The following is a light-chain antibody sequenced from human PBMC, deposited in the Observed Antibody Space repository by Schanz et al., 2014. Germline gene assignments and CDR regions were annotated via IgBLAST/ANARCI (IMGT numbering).Light chain of an antibody. Sequence: EIVLTQSPATLSLSPGERATLSCRASQSVSRYLAWYQQKPGQAPRLLIYGASSRATGVPDRFSGSGSGTDFTLTISRLEPEDSAVYYCQHYGSPPLTFGPGTTVDIK. J-gene: IGKJ3*01. CDR2: GAS. V-gene: IGKV3-20*01. CDR1: QSVSRY. CDR3: QHYGSPPLT.